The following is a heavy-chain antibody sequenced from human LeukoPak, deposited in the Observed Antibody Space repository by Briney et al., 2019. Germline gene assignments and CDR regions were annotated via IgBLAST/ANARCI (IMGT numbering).Heavy chain of an antibody. CDR1: GYTFTSYG. CDR2: ISPYNGDT. V-gene: IGHV1-18*01. J-gene: IGHJ4*02. CDR3: ARDRQCGY. Sequence: ASVKVSCKASGYTFTSYGISWVRQAPGQGLEWMGWISPYNGDTNYAPKLQGRVTMTTDTATSTAYMELTSLTSDDTAVYYCARDRQCGYWGQGTLVTVSS. D-gene: IGHD2-21*01.